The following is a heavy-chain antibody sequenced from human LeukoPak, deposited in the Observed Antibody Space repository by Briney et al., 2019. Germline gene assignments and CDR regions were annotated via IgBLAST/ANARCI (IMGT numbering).Heavy chain of an antibody. Sequence: SQTLSLTCTVSGGSVSSGDYYWTWIRQPPGKGLEWIGYIYSRGSAYSAPSLKSRVTISVDMSTNQFSLRLSSVTAADTAVYYCARDGWESGDYWGQGTLVTVSS. CDR1: GGSVSSGDYY. CDR2: IYSRGSA. V-gene: IGHV4-30-4*08. J-gene: IGHJ4*02. CDR3: ARDGWESGDY. D-gene: IGHD1-26*01.